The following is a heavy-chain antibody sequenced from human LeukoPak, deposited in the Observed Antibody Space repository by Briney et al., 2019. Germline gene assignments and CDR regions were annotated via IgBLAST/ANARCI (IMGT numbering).Heavy chain of an antibody. D-gene: IGHD4-17*01. CDR3: ARAMPTVTTFFVFDY. CDR2: IYYSGST. Sequence: SETLSLTCTVSGGSSSSGTYYWGWIRQPPGKGLEWIGSIYYSGSTYYNPSLKSRVTISVDTSKNQFSLKLSSVTAADTAVYYCARAMPTVTTFFVFDYWGQGTLVTVSS. J-gene: IGHJ4*02. CDR1: GGSSSSGTYY. V-gene: IGHV4-39*07.